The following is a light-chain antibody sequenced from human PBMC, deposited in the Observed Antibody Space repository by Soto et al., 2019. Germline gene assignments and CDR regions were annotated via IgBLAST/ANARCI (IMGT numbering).Light chain of an antibody. Sequence: DIQLTQSPSTLSASIGDRITITCRASQSFSDYLAWYQQKPGRPPQLLIYKASYLQSGVPSRFSGSGSGTEFTLTIRSLQPDDFATYYCQQYNIPTWAFGQGTMVEIK. CDR2: KAS. CDR1: QSFSDY. J-gene: IGKJ1*01. V-gene: IGKV1-5*03. CDR3: QQYNIPTWA.